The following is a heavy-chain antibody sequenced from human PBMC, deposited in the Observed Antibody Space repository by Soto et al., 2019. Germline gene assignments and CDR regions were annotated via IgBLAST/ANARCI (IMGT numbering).Heavy chain of an antibody. Sequence: QLKLQESGPGLVKPSETLSLTCTAPGGSISSINYYWGWIRHPPGKGLGWIGSIYYSGSTNYNASLKSRVTISVDTSQNQFSLKLSSVAAADTAVYYCAKIRGYSYGYFEYWGQGTLVTVSS. J-gene: IGHJ4*02. CDR2: IYYSGST. V-gene: IGHV4-39*01. CDR3: AKIRGYSYGYFEY. D-gene: IGHD5-18*01. CDR1: GGSISSINYY.